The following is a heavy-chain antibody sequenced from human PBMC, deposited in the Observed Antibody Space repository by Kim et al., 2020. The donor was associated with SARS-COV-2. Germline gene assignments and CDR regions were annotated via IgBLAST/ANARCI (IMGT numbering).Heavy chain of an antibody. CDR3: ARATPLNIVVVPAANSYGMDV. Sequence: GGSLRLSCAASGFTFSSYSMNWVRQAPGKGLEWVSYISSSSSTIYYADSVKGRFTISRDNAKNSLYLQMNSLRDEDTAVYYCARATPLNIVVVPAANSYGMDVWGQGTTVTVSS. D-gene: IGHD2-2*01. CDR1: GFTFSSYS. J-gene: IGHJ6*02. V-gene: IGHV3-48*02. CDR2: ISSSSSTI.